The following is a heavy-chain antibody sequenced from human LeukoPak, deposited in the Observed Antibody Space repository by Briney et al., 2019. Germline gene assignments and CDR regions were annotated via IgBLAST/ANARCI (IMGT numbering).Heavy chain of an antibody. Sequence: PGGSLRLSCAASGFTFSSYAMSWVRQAPGKGLEWVSAISGSGGSTYYADSVKGRFTISRDNSKNTLYLQMNSLRAEDTAVYYCAKDGDSGSYSRPLHDYWGQGTLVTVSS. D-gene: IGHD1-26*01. CDR3: AKDGDSGSYSRPLHDY. CDR2: ISGSGGST. CDR1: GFTFSSYA. J-gene: IGHJ4*02. V-gene: IGHV3-23*01.